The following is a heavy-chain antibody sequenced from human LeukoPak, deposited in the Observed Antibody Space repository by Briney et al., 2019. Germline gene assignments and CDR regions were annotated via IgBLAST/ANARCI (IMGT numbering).Heavy chain of an antibody. J-gene: IGHJ4*02. CDR3: AKATYGSGSDYILGFDY. CDR1: GFTVSSNY. V-gene: IGHV3-23*01. Sequence: GGSLRLSCAASGFTVSSNYMSWVRQAPGKGLEWVSGISGSGGSTYYADSVKGRLTISRDNSKNTLYLQMNSLRAEDTAVYYCAKATYGSGSDYILGFDYWGQGTLVTVSS. D-gene: IGHD3-10*01. CDR2: ISGSGGST.